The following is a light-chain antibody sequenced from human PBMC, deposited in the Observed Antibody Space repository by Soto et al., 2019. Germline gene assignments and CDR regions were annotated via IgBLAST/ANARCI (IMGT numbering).Light chain of an antibody. CDR3: QQYSNWPLT. CDR2: GAS. J-gene: IGKJ4*01. CDR1: QSVRSSF. V-gene: IGKV3-15*01. Sequence: EIVMTQSPATLSVSPGERATLSCRAGQSVRSSFLAWYQQKPGQAPSLLIYGASTRATGIPARFSGSESGTEFTLTINSLQSEDFAVYYCQQYSNWPLTFGGGTKVDLK.